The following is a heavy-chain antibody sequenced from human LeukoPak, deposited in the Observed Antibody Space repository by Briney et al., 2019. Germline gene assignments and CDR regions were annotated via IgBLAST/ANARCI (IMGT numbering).Heavy chain of an antibody. CDR3: ARGYDGSGYYYRNWYFDL. CDR2: IYHSGST. V-gene: IGHV4-39*07. J-gene: IGHJ2*01. Sequence: PSETLSLTSTVSGGSISSSSYYWGWIRQPPGKGLEWIGSIYHSGSTYYNPSLKSRVTIAVETSKNQFSLKLSSVTAADKAVYYCARGYDGSGYYYRNWYFDLWGRGTLVTVSS. D-gene: IGHD3-22*01. CDR1: GGSISSSSYY.